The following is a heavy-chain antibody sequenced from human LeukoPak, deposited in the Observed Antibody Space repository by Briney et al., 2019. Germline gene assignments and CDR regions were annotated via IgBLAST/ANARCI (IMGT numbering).Heavy chain of an antibody. D-gene: IGHD7-27*01. CDR1: GFTFSDSY. CDR2: ISNSGSSI. CDR3: GRGHWGLDY. J-gene: IGHJ4*02. V-gene: IGHV3-11*04. Sequence: GGSLRLSCVASGFTFSDSYMTWIRQAPGKGLEWVSYISNSGSSIYYADSVKGRFTTSRDNAKGSLYLQMNSLRAEDTAVYYCGRGHWGLDYWGQGALVTVSS.